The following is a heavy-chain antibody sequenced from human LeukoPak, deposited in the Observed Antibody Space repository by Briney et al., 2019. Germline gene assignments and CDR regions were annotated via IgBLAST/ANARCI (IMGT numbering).Heavy chain of an antibody. CDR3: ARYGGNAFDV. CDR2: ISRNGGRT. CDR1: GFTFDNFE. J-gene: IGHJ3*01. Sequence: GGSLRLSCSASGFTFDNFEMHWVRQAPGRGLEYVSGISRNGGRTNNADSVKGRFTISRDNAKNSLYLQMNSLRAEDTALYYCARYGGNAFDVWGQGTMVTVSS. D-gene: IGHD4/OR15-4a*01. V-gene: IGHV3-64*04.